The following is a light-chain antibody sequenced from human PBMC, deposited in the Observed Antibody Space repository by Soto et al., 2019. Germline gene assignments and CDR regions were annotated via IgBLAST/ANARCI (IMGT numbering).Light chain of an antibody. V-gene: IGLV2-8*01. Sequence: QSVLTQPPSASGSPGQSVTISCTGTSSDVGGYNYVSWYQQHPGNAPKFLIFEVSRRPSGVPDRFSGSKSGNTASLTVSGLHADDEADYCCSSYAGSNNPVIFGGGTKLTVL. CDR3: SSYAGSNNPVI. CDR1: SSDVGGYNY. J-gene: IGLJ2*01. CDR2: EVS.